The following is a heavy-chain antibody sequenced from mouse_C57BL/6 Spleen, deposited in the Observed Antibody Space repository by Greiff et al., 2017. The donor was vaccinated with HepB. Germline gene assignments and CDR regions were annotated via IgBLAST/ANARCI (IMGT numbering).Heavy chain of an antibody. Sequence: EVQGVESGGGLVKPGGSLKLSCAASGFTFSSYAMSWVRQTPEKRLEWVATISDGGSYTYYPDNVKGRFTISRDNAKNNLYLQMSHLKSEDTAMYYCAREGNYGRSFAYWGQGTLVTVSA. CDR1: GFTFSSYA. D-gene: IGHD1-1*01. CDR2: ISDGGSYT. CDR3: AREGNYGRSFAY. V-gene: IGHV5-4*01. J-gene: IGHJ3*01.